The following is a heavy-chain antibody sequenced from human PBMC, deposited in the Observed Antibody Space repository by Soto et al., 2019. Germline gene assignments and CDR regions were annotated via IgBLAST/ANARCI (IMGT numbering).Heavy chain of an antibody. V-gene: IGHV3-7*01. Sequence: PEGSLRLSCGACGFSFGVYWMSWVRQAPGKGLEWLATIKWDASEKKYVDSVKGRFTTSRDNAKNSLYLQMYSLRAEDTAIYYCARDSRYASRSSVNHYLDYWGHGTRVTVSS. CDR1: GFSFGVYW. CDR2: IKWDASEK. J-gene: IGHJ4*01. CDR3: ARDSRYASRSSVNHYLDY. D-gene: IGHD3-10*01.